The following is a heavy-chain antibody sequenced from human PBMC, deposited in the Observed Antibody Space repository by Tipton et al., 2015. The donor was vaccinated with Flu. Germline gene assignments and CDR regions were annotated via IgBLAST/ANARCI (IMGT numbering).Heavy chain of an antibody. CDR3: ARPAIANGVCYH. Sequence: TLSLTCTVSGGSISSSSYYWGWIRQPPGKGLEWIGSIYYSGSTYYNPSLKSRVTISVDTSKNQFSLKLSSVTAADTAVYYCARPAIANGVCYHWGQGTLVTVSS. V-gene: IGHV4-39*01. D-gene: IGHD2-8*01. CDR1: GGSISSSSYY. CDR2: IYYSGST. J-gene: IGHJ4*02.